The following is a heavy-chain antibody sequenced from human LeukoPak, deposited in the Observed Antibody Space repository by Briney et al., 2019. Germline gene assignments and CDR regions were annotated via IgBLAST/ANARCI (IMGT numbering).Heavy chain of an antibody. J-gene: IGHJ4*02. CDR1: GFTFSSYA. Sequence: KPGGSLRLSCAASGFTFSSYAMSWFRQAPGKGLEWIGSIYSSGSTYYNPSLKSRVTISVDTSKNQFSLKLSSVTAADTAVYYCATNEWSGYYFEYWGQGTLVPVSS. D-gene: IGHD3-3*01. V-gene: IGHV4-59*05. CDR3: ATNEWSGYYFEY. CDR2: IYSSGST.